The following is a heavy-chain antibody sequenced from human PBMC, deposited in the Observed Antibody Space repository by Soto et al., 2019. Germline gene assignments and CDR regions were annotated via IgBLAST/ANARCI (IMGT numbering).Heavy chain of an antibody. V-gene: IGHV3-23*01. Sequence: XXFSSYVMGWVRQAPGKGLXWVSAINGGSDSTYYADSVKGRXXXXXXXXXXXXXXXXXXXXXEDTAVYYCAKGSASGRPYYFDYWGQGTLVTVXS. D-gene: IGHD3-22*01. CDR1: XXFSSYV. J-gene: IGHJ4*02. CDR3: AKGSASGRPYYFDY. CDR2: INGGSDST.